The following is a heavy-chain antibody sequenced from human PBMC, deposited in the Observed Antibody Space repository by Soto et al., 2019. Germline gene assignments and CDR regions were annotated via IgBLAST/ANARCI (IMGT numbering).Heavy chain of an antibody. CDR1: GFTFSSYW. Sequence: SLRLSCAASGFTFSSYWMTWVRQAPGKGLEWVANIRQDGGEKYYVDSVKGRFTISRDNAKNSLYLQMNSLRAEDTAVYYCARFYYDSSGYLPSPYYYYYGMDVWGQGTTVTVSS. CDR2: IRQDGGEK. CDR3: ARFYYDSSGYLPSPYYYYYGMDV. V-gene: IGHV3-7*04. J-gene: IGHJ6*02. D-gene: IGHD3-22*01.